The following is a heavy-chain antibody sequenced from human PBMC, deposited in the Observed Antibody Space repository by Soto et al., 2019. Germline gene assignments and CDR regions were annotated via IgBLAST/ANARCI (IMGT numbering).Heavy chain of an antibody. CDR3: AREWSASLPDY. D-gene: IGHD2-2*01. CDR1: GFTFSSYA. J-gene: IGHJ4*01. Sequence: QVQLVESGGGVVQPGRSLRLSCAASGFTFSSYAMHWVRQAPGKGLEWVAVISYDGSNKYYADSVKGRFTISRDNSKNTLYLQMNSLRAEDTAVYYCAREWSASLPDYWGHGTLVTVSS. V-gene: IGHV3-30-3*01. CDR2: ISYDGSNK.